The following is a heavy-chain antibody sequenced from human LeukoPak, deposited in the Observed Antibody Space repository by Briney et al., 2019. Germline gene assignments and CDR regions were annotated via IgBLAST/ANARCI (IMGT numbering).Heavy chain of an antibody. V-gene: IGHV3-7*01. J-gene: IGHJ4*02. Sequence: GGSLRLSCAVSGFTFTNYWMSWARQSPGKGLEWVANIYLDGSRAYYVDSVKGRFTISRDNAKNSLFLQMNSLSAEDTAVYYCARDFGRWFIDYWGQGTLVTVSS. CDR3: ARDFGRWFIDY. CDR2: IYLDGSRA. CDR1: GFTFTNYW. D-gene: IGHD4-23*01.